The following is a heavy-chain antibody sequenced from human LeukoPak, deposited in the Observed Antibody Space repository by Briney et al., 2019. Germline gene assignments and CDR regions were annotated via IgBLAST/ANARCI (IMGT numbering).Heavy chain of an antibody. J-gene: IGHJ5*02. CDR3: ARQVFRYYGSGNGWFDP. D-gene: IGHD3-10*01. CDR2: IYYSGST. Sequence: PSETLSLTCTVSGGSISSSSYYWGWIHQPPGKGLEWTGSIYYSGSTYYNPSLKSRVTISVDTSKNQFSLKLSSVTAADTAVYYCARQVFRYYGSGNGWFDPWGQGTLVTVSS. CDR1: GGSISSSSYY. V-gene: IGHV4-39*01.